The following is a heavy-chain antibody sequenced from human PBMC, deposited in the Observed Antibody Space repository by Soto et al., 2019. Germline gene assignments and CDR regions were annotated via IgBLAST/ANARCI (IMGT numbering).Heavy chain of an antibody. J-gene: IGHJ4*02. V-gene: IGHV6-1*01. D-gene: IGHD3-16*01. CDR1: GDGVCGNSAA. CDR3: AWHGGEWYFDY. CDR2: TYYRSKWYN. Sequence: SRSCAISGDGVCGNSAAWNWIRKSPSRGLERLGRTYYRSKWYNDYAVSVKSRITINPDTSKNQFSLQLNSVTPEDTAVYYCAWHGGEWYFDYWGQGTLVTVSS.